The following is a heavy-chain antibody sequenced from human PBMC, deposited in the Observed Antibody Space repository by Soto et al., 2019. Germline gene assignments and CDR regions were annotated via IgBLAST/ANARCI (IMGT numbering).Heavy chain of an antibody. CDR1: GYTFTSYG. J-gene: IGHJ5*02. V-gene: IGHV1-18*01. Sequence: ASVKVSCKASGYTFTSYGISWVRQAPGQGLEWMGWISAYNGNTNYAQKLQGRVTMTTDTSTSTAYMELRSLRSDDTAVYYCARGSGDYYGSGSYYYNNWFDPWGQGTLVTVSS. CDR2: ISAYNGNT. D-gene: IGHD3-10*01. CDR3: ARGSGDYYGSGSYYYNNWFDP.